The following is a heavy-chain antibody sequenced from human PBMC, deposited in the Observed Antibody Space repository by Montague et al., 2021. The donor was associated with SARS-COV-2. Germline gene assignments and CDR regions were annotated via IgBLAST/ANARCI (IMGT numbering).Heavy chain of an antibody. Sequence: SETLSLTCTVSGGSVSSSPYYWGWIRQPPGRGLEWVGSISYSGRTYFSPSVKSRLTISVDSSENQFSLRLSPVTAAATAVYYCASSYYYGSGTYVYNYYMDIWGYGTTVTVSS. CDR2: ISYSGRT. CDR1: GGSVSSSPYY. V-gene: IGHV4-39*01. J-gene: IGHJ6*03. D-gene: IGHD3-10*01. CDR3: ASSYYYGSGTYVYNYYMDI.